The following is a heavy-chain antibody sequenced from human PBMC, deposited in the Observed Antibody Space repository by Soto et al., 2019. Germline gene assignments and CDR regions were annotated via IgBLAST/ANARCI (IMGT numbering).Heavy chain of an antibody. CDR2: IYSGGST. J-gene: IGHJ3*02. CDR1: GFTVSSNY. D-gene: IGHD4-17*01. CDR3: ARSSSGYGDSDAFDI. Sequence: GGSLRLSCAASGFTVSSNYMSWVRQAPGKGLEWVSVIYSGGSTYYADSVKGRLTISRDNSKNTLYLQMNSLRAEDTAVYYCARSSSGYGDSDAFDIWGQGTMVTVSS. V-gene: IGHV3-66*01.